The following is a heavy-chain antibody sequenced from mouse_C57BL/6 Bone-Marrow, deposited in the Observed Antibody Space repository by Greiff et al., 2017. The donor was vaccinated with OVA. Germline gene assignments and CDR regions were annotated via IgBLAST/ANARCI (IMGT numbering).Heavy chain of an antibody. V-gene: IGHV3-6*01. J-gene: IGHJ4*01. D-gene: IGHD2-3*01. CDR1: GYSITSGYY. CDR3: ARDDGYYDYYAMDY. Sequence: EVKLQESGPGLVKPSQSLSLTCSVTGYSITSGYYWNWIRQFPGNKLEWMGYISYDGSNNYNPSLKNRISITRDTSKNQFFLKLNSVTTEDTATYYCARDDGYYDYYAMDYWGQGTSVTVSS. CDR2: ISYDGSN.